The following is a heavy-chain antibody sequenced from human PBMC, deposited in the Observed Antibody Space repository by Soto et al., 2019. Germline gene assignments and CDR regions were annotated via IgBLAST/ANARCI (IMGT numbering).Heavy chain of an antibody. CDR2: ISGSGGST. V-gene: IGHV3-23*01. J-gene: IGHJ4*02. Sequence: GGSLRLSXAASGFTFSSYAMSWVRQAPGKGLEWVSAISGSGGSTYYADSVKGRFTISRDNSKNTLYLQMNSLRAEDTAVYYCAKPPKLIVVVPAALNYWGQGTLVTVSS. CDR3: AKPPKLIVVVPAALNY. CDR1: GFTFSSYA. D-gene: IGHD2-2*01.